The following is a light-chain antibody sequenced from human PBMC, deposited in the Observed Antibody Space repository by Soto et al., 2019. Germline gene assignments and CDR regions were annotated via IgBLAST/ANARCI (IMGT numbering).Light chain of an antibody. CDR3: CSYAGSSTWV. Sequence: QSVLTQPASVSGSPGQSITISCTGTTSDIGSYNLVSWYQQHPGKVPKIIIYEASKRPSGAPYRFSGSKSGNTASLTISGLQAEDEAYYYCCSYAGSSTWVFGTGTKLTFL. CDR1: TSDIGSYNL. V-gene: IGLV2-23*01. CDR2: EAS. J-gene: IGLJ1*01.